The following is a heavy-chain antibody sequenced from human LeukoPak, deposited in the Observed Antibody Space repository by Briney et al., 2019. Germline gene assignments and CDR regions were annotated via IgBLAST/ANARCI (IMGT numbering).Heavy chain of an antibody. CDR1: GFTFTNFA. J-gene: IGHJ5*02. Sequence: GGSLRLSCAASGFTFTNFAMSWVRQAPGKGLEWVSAISGSGGSTYYADSVKGRFTISRDNSKNTLYLQMNSLRAEDTAVYYCAKDNADIVATITPLDPWGQGTLVTVSS. CDR2: ISGSGGST. V-gene: IGHV3-23*01. D-gene: IGHD5-12*01. CDR3: AKDNADIVATITPLDP.